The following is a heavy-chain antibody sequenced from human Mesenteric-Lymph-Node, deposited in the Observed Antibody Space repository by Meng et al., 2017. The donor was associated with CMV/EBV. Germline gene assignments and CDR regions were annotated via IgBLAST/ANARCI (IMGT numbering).Heavy chain of an antibody. CDR3: TGDSVSNPNLDY. D-gene: IGHD3-10*01. V-gene: IGHV3-66*01. CDR2: IYRGDNT. J-gene: IGHJ4*02. CDR1: GFNVRDRY. Sequence: EVHLVESGGCLVKPGGSLRLSCAASGFNVRDRYMSWVRQAPGKGLEWVCIIYRGDNTYYIDSVKDRFTVSRDNSKNTMYLQMNSLRVEDTAVYYCTGDSVSNPNLDYWGQGTLVTVSS.